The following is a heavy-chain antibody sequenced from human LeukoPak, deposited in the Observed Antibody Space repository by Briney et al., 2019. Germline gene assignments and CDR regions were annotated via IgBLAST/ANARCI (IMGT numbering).Heavy chain of an antibody. V-gene: IGHV7-4-1*02. CDR1: GYTFTSYA. CDR3: ARGTVVTPWTKDAFDI. CDR2: INTNTGNP. D-gene: IGHD4-23*01. Sequence: GASVKVSCKASGYTFTSYAMNWVRQAPGQGLEWMGWINTNTGNPTYAQGFTGRFVFSLDTSVSTAYLQISSLKAEDTAVYYCARGTVVTPWTKDAFDIWGQGTMVTVSS. J-gene: IGHJ3*02.